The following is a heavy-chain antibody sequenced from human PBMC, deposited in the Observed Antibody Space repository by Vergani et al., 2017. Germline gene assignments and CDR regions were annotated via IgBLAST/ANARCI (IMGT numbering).Heavy chain of an antibody. J-gene: IGHJ6*02. CDR1: GFTFGHFD. CDR2: IRYDGSNP. CDR3: AKKGGSLYYYGVDV. V-gene: IGHV3-30*02. Sequence: QEQLLQSGGGVVQPGGSLRLSCIGSGFTFGHFDMHWVRQAPGKGLAWVAFIRYDGSNPQYIDSVKGLFTISRDNSKDTLCLQMNGLRPEDTGTYFCAKKGGSLYYYGVDVWGQGTTITVSS. D-gene: IGHD1-26*01.